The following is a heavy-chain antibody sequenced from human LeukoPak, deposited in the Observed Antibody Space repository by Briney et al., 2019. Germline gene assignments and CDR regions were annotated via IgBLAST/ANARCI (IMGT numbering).Heavy chain of an antibody. CDR3: AKGTSVAGTLFGD. Sequence: GGSVRLSCAASGFSVGTYYVSWVRQAPGQGLEWVSVVYGRGNRYYADSVKGRFAISRDNSMNTVHLQMDSLGDEDTAGYYCAKGTSVAGTLFGDWGQGTLVTV. J-gene: IGHJ4*02. CDR1: GFSVGTYY. D-gene: IGHD6-19*01. CDR2: VYGRGNR. V-gene: IGHV3-66*01.